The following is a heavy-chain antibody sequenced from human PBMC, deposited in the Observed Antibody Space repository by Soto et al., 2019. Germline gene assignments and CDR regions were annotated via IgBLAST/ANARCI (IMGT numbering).Heavy chain of an antibody. D-gene: IGHD6-13*01. CDR3: AKDRMGRSGCIAAGGAFDH. CDR2: ISGSGGRR. J-gene: IGHJ4*02. Sequence: EVQLLESGGGLVQPGGSLRLSCAASRFTFSTYAMSWVRQAPGKGLEWVSTISGSGGRRYYADSVKGRFTISRDNSKNTVFLQMNSLRAEDTAVYYCAKDRMGRSGCIAAGGAFDHWGQGTLVTVSS. CDR1: RFTFSTYA. V-gene: IGHV3-23*01.